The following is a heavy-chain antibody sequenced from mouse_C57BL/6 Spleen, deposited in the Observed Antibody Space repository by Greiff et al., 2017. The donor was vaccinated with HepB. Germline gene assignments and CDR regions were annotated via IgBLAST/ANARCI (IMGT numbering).Heavy chain of an antibody. CDR2: IDPSDSYT. J-gene: IGHJ2*01. CDR3: ARLKTAQATPFDY. Sequence: VQLQQPGAELVRPGTSVKLSCKASVYTFTSYWMHWVKQRPGQGLEWIGVIDPSDSYTNYNQKFKGKATLTVDTSSSTAYMQLSSLTSEDSAVYYCARLKTAQATPFDYWGQGTTLTVSS. V-gene: IGHV1-59*01. CDR1: VYTFTSYW. D-gene: IGHD3-2*02.